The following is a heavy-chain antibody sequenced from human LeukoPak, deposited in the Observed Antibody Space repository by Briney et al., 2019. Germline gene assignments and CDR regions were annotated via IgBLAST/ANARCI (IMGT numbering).Heavy chain of an antibody. Sequence: SETLSLTCTVSGYSISSGYFWGWIRQPPGKGLEWIGYIYYSGSTNYNPSLKSRVTISVDTSKNQFSLKLSSVTAADTAVYYCARAGYSYGNAFDIWGQGTMVTVSS. CDR2: IYYSGST. D-gene: IGHD5-18*01. J-gene: IGHJ3*02. CDR3: ARAGYSYGNAFDI. V-gene: IGHV4-61*01. CDR1: GYSISSGYF.